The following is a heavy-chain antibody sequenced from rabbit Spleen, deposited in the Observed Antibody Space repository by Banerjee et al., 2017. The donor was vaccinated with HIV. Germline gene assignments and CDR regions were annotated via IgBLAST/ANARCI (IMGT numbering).Heavy chain of an antibody. J-gene: IGHJ4*01. D-gene: IGHD2-1*01. CDR2: IDPVFGMT. CDR3: ARDPYSYDDDGDYPFNL. V-gene: IGHV1S7*01. CDR1: GFTLSSYY. Sequence: HLKESGGGLVQPGGSLKLSCTASGFTLSSYYMNWVRQAPGKGLEWIGYIDPVFGMTYYANWVNGRFSIYRENAQNTVFLQLNSLTAADTATYFCARDPYSYDDDGDYPFNLWGPCTLVTVS.